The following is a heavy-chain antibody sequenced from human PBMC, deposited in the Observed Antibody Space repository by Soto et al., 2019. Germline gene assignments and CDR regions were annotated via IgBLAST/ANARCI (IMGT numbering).Heavy chain of an antibody. Sequence: GGSLRLSCAASGFTFSSYGMHWVRQAPGKGLEWVAVISYDGSNKYYADSVKGRFTISRDNSKNTLYLQMNSLRAEDTAVYYCAKTYYDFWSGFHYYYYGMDVWGQGTTVTVSS. J-gene: IGHJ6*02. CDR1: GFTFSSYG. V-gene: IGHV3-30*18. D-gene: IGHD3-3*01. CDR3: AKTYYDFWSGFHYYYYGMDV. CDR2: ISYDGSNK.